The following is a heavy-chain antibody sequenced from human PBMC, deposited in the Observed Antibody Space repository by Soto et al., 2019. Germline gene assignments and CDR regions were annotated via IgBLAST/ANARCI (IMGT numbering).Heavy chain of an antibody. CDR2: IGTAGDR. V-gene: IGHV3-13*01. Sequence: GGSLRLSCAASGFTFSSYDMHWVRQATGKGLEWVSAIGTAGDRYYPGSVKGRFTISRENAKNSLYLQMNSLRAEDTAVYYCARRMGLATGVYVFDIWGQGTMVTVSS. J-gene: IGHJ3*02. D-gene: IGHD1-1*01. CDR1: GFTFSSYD. CDR3: ARRMGLATGVYVFDI.